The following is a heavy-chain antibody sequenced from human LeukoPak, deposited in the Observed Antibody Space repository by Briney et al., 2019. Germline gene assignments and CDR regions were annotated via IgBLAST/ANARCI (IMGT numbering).Heavy chain of an antibody. Sequence: PPGGSLRLSCAASGFTFSSYGMHWVRQAPGKGLEWVAVISYDGSNKYYADFVKGRFTISRDNSRNTLYLQMNSLRVEDTAVYYCAKRGEMATKSLDYWGQGTLVTVSS. CDR2: ISYDGSNK. CDR3: AKRGEMATKSLDY. CDR1: GFTFSSYG. D-gene: IGHD5-24*01. J-gene: IGHJ4*02. V-gene: IGHV3-30*18.